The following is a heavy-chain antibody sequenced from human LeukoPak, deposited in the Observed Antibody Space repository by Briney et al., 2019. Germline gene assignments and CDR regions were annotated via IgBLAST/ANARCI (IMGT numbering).Heavy chain of an antibody. CDR3: AREDGYCSGGNCYSYFDS. CDR1: KFIFSNYW. J-gene: IGHJ4*02. CDR2: IKKTGSET. Sequence: PGGSLRLSCEASKFIFSNYWMSWVRQAPGKGLEWVVYIKKTGSETYYVDSVKGRFTITRDNARNSVFLQMNSLRAEDTAVYYCAREDGYCSGGNCYSYFDSWGQGTLVTVSS. D-gene: IGHD2-15*01. V-gene: IGHV3-7*01.